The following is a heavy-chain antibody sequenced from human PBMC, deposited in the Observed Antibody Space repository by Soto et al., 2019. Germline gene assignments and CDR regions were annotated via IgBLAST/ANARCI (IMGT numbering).Heavy chain of an antibody. D-gene: IGHD2-15*01. CDR3: ARDRLGYCSGGSCYPGWFDP. CDR2: ISSSGSTI. Sequence: PGGSLRLSCAASGFTFSDYYMSWIRQAPGKGLEWVSYISSSGSTIYYADSVKGRFTISRDNAKNSLYLQMNSLRAEDTAVYYCARDRLGYCSGGSCYPGWFDPWGQGTLVTVSS. V-gene: IGHV3-11*01. CDR1: GFTFSDYY. J-gene: IGHJ5*02.